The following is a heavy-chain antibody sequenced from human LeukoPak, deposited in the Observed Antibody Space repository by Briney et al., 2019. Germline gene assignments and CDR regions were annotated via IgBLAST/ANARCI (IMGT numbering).Heavy chain of an antibody. CDR2: IPHDGSSA. CDR1: GFTFTRNC. CDR3: ATGSDFYYDS. J-gene: IGHJ5*01. Sequence: GGSLRLSCIASGFTFTRNCMHWVRQAPGKGLEWVAAIPHDGSSALYADSVKGRFIISRDNSKNTQYLQMNSPRIEDSAVYYCATGSDFYYDSWGQGILVTVSS. V-gene: IGHV3-30-3*01. D-gene: IGHD2-21*02.